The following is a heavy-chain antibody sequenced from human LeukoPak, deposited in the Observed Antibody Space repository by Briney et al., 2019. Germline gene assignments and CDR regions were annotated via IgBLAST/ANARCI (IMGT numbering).Heavy chain of an antibody. J-gene: IGHJ6*03. D-gene: IGHD6-19*01. CDR1: GFTFNAYA. CDR2: ISDRGDNT. V-gene: IGHV3-23*01. Sequence: GGSLRLSCAASGFTFNAYAMSWVRQAPGKGLEWVSGISDRGDNTKYADPVKGRFTMSRDNSKNTLYLQMNSLRADDTAVYYCAKADGGQWPSSYYYYYMDVWGKGTTVTVSS. CDR3: AKADGGQWPSSYYYYYMDV.